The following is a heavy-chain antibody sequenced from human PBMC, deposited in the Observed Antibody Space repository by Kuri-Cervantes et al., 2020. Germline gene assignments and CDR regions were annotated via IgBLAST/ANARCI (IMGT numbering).Heavy chain of an antibody. J-gene: IGHJ6*02. Sequence: GGSLRLSCTASGFTFGDYAMSWIRQAPGKGLEWVGRTRNKANSYTTEYAASVKGRFTISRDDSKNSLYLQMNSLKTEDTAVYYCARTPYYYGSGSYYWGYGMDVWGQGTTVTVSS. CDR3: ARTPYYYGSGSYYWGYGMDV. D-gene: IGHD3-10*01. CDR1: GFTFGDYA. CDR2: TRNKANSYTT. V-gene: IGHV3-72*01.